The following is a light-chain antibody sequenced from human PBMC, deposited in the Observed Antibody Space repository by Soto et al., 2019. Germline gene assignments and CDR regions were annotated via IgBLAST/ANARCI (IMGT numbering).Light chain of an antibody. CDR3: QQYNNWPFS. CDR1: QSVSSR. CDR2: DVS. J-gene: IGKJ5*01. Sequence: EIVMTQSPATLSVSPGERVTLSCRASQSVSSRLAWYHQKPGQSPRLLIYDVSIRATGVPARFSGTGSETDFTLTISGLQSEDSAVYFCQQYNNWPFSFGQGTRLEIK. V-gene: IGKV3-15*01.